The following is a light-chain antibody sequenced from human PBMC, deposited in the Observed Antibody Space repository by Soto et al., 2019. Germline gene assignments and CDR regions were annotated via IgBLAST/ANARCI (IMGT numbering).Light chain of an antibody. Sequence: QSVLTQPPSVSGAPGQRVTISCTGSSSNIGAGYDVHWYQQLPGTAPKLLIYVNSNRPSGVPDRFPGSKSGTSASLAITGLQPEDEADYYCQSFDNSLSGPYVFGTGTKVTV. CDR1: SSNIGAGYD. CDR3: QSFDNSLSGPYV. J-gene: IGLJ1*01. V-gene: IGLV1-40*01. CDR2: VNS.